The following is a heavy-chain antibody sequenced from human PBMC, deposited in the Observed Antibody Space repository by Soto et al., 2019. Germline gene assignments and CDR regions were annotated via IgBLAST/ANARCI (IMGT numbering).Heavy chain of an antibody. CDR3: ASKVSSSAFDY. CDR2: IIAINGKA. CDR1: GYTFTSYG. Sequence: SVKVSCKASGYTFTSYGISWVRQAPGQGLEWMGGIIAINGKANYAQKFQGRVTITADESTSTAYMELSSLRSEDTAVYYCASKVSSSAFDYWGQGTLVTVSS. V-gene: IGHV1-69*13. D-gene: IGHD6-6*01. J-gene: IGHJ4*02.